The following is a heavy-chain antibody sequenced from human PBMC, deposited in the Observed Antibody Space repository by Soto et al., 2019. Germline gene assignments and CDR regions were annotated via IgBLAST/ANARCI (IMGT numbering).Heavy chain of an antibody. D-gene: IGHD3-22*01. CDR3: ATTNYYDSSVYGMDV. CDR2: IYPGDSDT. Sequence: PGESLKISCKGSGYSFISYWIGWMSQMHGKGLEWMGIIYPGDSDTRYSPSFQGQVTISADKSISTAYLQWSSLKASDTAMYYCATTNYYDSSVYGMDVWGQGTTVTVSS. J-gene: IGHJ6*02. CDR1: GYSFISYW. V-gene: IGHV5-51*01.